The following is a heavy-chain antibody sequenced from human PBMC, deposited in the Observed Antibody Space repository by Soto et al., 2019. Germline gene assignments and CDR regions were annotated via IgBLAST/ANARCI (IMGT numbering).Heavy chain of an antibody. CDR2: IFHSETT. Sequence: QMRLQESGPGLVKPSGTLSLACAVSGASVSSDNWWSWVRQPPGKGLEWIGEIFHSETTNYNPSLKSRATISVDKSKNQFSLTLTSVTAADTAVYYCAKNGWYSADIWGQGTMDTVSS. V-gene: IGHV4-4*02. D-gene: IGHD6-19*01. CDR3: AKNGWYSADI. CDR1: GASVSSDNW. J-gene: IGHJ3*02.